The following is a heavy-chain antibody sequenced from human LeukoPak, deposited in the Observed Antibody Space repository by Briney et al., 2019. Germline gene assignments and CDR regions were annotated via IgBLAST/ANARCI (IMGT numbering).Heavy chain of an antibody. CDR3: ARNHYYDILTGYVTYGMDV. D-gene: IGHD3-9*01. V-gene: IGHV1-69*04. CDR1: GGTFSSYA. J-gene: IGHJ6*02. CDR2: IIPILGIA. Sequence: ASVKVSCKASGGTFSSYAISWVRQAPGQGLEWMGRIIPILGIANYAQNFQGRVTITADKSTSTAYMELSSLRSEDTAVYYCARNHYYDILTGYVTYGMDVWGQGTTVTVSS.